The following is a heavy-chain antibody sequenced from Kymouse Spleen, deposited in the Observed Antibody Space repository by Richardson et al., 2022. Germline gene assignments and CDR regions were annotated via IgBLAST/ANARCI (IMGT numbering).Heavy chain of an antibody. V-gene: IGHV4-34*01. CDR3: ANSSGPYYGMDV. CDR2: INHSGST. Sequence: QVQLQQWGAGLLKPSETLSLTCAVYGGSFSGYYWSWIRQPPGKGLEWIGEINHSGSTNYNPSLKSRVTISVDTSKNQFSLKLSSVTAADTAVYYCANSSGPYYGMDVWGQGTTVTVSS. CDR1: GGSFSGYY. D-gene: IGHD6-19*01. J-gene: IGHJ6*02.